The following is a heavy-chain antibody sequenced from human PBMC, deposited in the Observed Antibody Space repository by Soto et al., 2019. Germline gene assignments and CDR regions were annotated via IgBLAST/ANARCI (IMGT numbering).Heavy chain of an antibody. J-gene: IGHJ4*02. Sequence: QVQLQESGPGLVKPSETLSLTCTVSGGSVSSGSYYWSWIRQPPGKGLEWIGYIYYSGSTNYNPSLKTRVTISVDTSKNQCSLKLSSVTAADTAVYYCARVGYSNYDYWGQGTLVTVSS. D-gene: IGHD4-4*01. CDR3: ARVGYSNYDY. CDR1: GGSVSSGSYY. CDR2: IYYSGST. V-gene: IGHV4-61*01.